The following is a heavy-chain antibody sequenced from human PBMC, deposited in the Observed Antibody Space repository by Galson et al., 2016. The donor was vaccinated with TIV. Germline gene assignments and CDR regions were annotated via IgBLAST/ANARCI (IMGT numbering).Heavy chain of an antibody. V-gene: IGHV1-24*01. Sequence: SVKVSCKVSGNSLSELVIHWVRQAPGKGLEWMGGFDPEVAKTVYVQKLQDRVTMAADTSTNTAYMELGSLRFEDTAVYYCATVAWSPGLSLDTWGQGTLVTVSS. CDR1: GNSLSELV. CDR2: FDPEVAKT. CDR3: ATVAWSPGLSLDT. J-gene: IGHJ5*02. D-gene: IGHD2/OR15-2a*01.